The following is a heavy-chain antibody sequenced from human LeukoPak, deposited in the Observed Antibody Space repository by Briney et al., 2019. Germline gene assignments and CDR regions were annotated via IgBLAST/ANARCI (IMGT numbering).Heavy chain of an antibody. Sequence: GGSLRLSCAASGFTFSSYAMHWVRQAPGKGLEWVAVISYDGSNKYYADSVKGRFTISRDNSKNTLYLQMNSLRAEDTAVYYCARPGTEYDFWSGYTYWGQGTLVTVSS. V-gene: IGHV3-30-3*01. D-gene: IGHD3-3*01. CDR3: ARPGTEYDFWSGYTY. CDR1: GFTFSSYA. CDR2: ISYDGSNK. J-gene: IGHJ4*02.